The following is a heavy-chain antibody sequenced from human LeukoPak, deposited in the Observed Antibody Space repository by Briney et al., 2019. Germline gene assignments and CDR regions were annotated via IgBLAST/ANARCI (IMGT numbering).Heavy chain of an antibody. J-gene: IGHJ4*02. CDR3: AKISIAYCSSDTCRSLPSFDY. Sequence: HPGGSLRLSCVASGFTSSYYGIHWVRQAPGKGLEWVAGISYEGSDKYYAESVKGRFTISRDNSKSTVYLQMNSLRAEDTAVYYCAKISIAYCSSDTCRSLPSFDYWGQGTLVTVAS. CDR1: GFTSSYYG. CDR2: ISYEGSDK. D-gene: IGHD2-2*01. V-gene: IGHV3-30*18.